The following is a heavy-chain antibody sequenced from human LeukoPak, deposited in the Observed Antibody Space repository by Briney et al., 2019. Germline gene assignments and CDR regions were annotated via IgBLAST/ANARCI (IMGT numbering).Heavy chain of an antibody. CDR2: IYVDGRTT. CDR1: GFTFSNYW. CDR3: AREQTYYDFWSGYYRDYFDY. V-gene: IGHV3-74*01. D-gene: IGHD3-3*01. J-gene: IGHJ4*02. Sequence: GGSLRLSCVASGFTFSNYWMHWVRQPPGKGLVWVSRIYVDGRTTNYADSVKGRFTISRDNSKNTLYLQMNSLRAEDTAVYYCAREQTYYDFWSGYYRDYFDYWGQGTLVTVSS.